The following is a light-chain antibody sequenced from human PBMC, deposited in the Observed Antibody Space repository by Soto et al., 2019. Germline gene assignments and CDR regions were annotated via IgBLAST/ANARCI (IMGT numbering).Light chain of an antibody. CDR3: QSFDSSLNISI. Sequence: QSVLTQPPSVSGAPGQRVTISCTGRSSNIGASFDVHWYRHLPGTAPKLLIYDNTNRPSGVPDRFSGSKSGTSASRAITGIQADDEADYYCQSFDSSLNISIFGGGTKLTVL. CDR1: SSNIGASFD. CDR2: DNT. V-gene: IGLV1-40*01. J-gene: IGLJ2*01.